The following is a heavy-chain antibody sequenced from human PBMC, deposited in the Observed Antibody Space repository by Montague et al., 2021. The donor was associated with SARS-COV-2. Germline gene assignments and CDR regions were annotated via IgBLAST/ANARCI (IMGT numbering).Heavy chain of an antibody. CDR3: ARYYERSLDV. CDR1: GGSITNDD. V-gene: IGHV4-59*08. J-gene: IGHJ6*02. Sequence: SETLSLTCTVSGGSITNDDWSWIRQPLGKGLEWIVNIFKNGDIDXNPSLRSRVIISVDTSKSQFSLKVTSVTAADTAAYYCARYYERSLDVWGQGTTVTVSS. D-gene: IGHD3-16*01. CDR2: IFKNGDI.